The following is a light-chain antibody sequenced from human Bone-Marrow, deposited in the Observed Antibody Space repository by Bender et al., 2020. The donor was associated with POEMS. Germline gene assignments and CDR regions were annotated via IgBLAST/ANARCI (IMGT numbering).Light chain of an antibody. V-gene: IGLV1-40*01. J-gene: IGLJ3*02. CDR1: RSNIGAGYD. CDR2: GYN. CDR3: QSYDNSLGGWV. Sequence: QSVLTQPPSVSEAPGQRVTISCTGSRSNIGAGYDVHWYQQVPGTAPKLLIYGYNNRPSGVPDRFSGSKSGTSASLAITGLQAEDEGDYYCQSYDNSLGGWVFGGGTKLTVL.